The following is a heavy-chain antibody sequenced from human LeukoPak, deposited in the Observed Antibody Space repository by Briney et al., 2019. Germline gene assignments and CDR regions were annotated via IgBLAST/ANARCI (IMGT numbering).Heavy chain of an antibody. D-gene: IGHD2-21*01. J-gene: IGHJ5*02. V-gene: IGHV1-46*01. Sequence: ASVKVSCKTSGYTFTKYLIHWVRQAPGQGLEWMGTINPQGDITNYAQRFQGRITLTEDTSTSTVYMELSSLTSEDTAVYYCARPSYCVADNCGYWLDPWVPGTLVTVSS. CDR3: ARPSYCVADNCGYWLDP. CDR2: INPQGDIT. CDR1: GYTFTKYL.